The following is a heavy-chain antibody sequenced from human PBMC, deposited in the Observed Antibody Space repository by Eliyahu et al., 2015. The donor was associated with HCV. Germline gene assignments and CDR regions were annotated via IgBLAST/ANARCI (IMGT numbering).Heavy chain of an antibody. CDR1: GFTFSSYS. CDR2: ISSSSNYI. V-gene: IGHV3-21*06. Sequence: EVQLVESGGGLVKPGGSLRLSCAASGFTFSSYSMNWVRQAPGKGLEXVSYISSSSNYIYYADSVKGRFTISRDNAKNSLYLQMNSLRAEDTAVYYCARRYSNSEDYWGQGTLVTVSS. CDR3: ARRYSNSEDY. D-gene: IGHD5-18*01. J-gene: IGHJ4*02.